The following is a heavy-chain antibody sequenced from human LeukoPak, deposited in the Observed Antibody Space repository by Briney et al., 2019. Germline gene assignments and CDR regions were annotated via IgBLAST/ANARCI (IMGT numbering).Heavy chain of an antibody. CDR2: IYYSGST. J-gene: IGHJ6*02. CDR1: GGSISSSSYY. V-gene: IGHV4-39*07. Sequence: PSETLSLTCTVSGGSISSSSYYWGWIRQPPGKGLEWIGSIYYSGSTYYNPSLKSRVTISVDTSKNQFSLKLSSVTAADTAVYYCAREDTAGYSSRWYYGMDVWGQGTTVTVSS. CDR3: AREDTAGYSSRWYYGMDV. D-gene: IGHD6-13*01.